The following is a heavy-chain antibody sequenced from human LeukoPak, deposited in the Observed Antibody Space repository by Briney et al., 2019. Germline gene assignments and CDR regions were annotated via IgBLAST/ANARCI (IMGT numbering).Heavy chain of an antibody. D-gene: IGHD6-13*01. Sequence: SQTLSLTCAISGDSVSSNSAAWNWIRQSPSRGLEWLGRTYYRSKWYNDYAVSVKSRITINPDTSKNQLSLQLNSVTPEDTAVYYCARDTLRMYSSSWLPGGGFDYWGQGTLVTVSS. CDR2: TYYRSKWYN. V-gene: IGHV6-1*01. J-gene: IGHJ4*02. CDR1: GDSVSSNSAA. CDR3: ARDTLRMYSSSWLPGGGFDY.